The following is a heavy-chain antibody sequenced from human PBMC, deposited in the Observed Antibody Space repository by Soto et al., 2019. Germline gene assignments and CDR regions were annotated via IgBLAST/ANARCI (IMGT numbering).Heavy chain of an antibody. CDR3: ARESEDLTSNFDY. J-gene: IGHJ4*02. CDR1: GFTFSSYG. V-gene: IGHV3-33*01. CDR2: ICCAGSNK. Sequence: PGGSLRLSCAASGFTFSSYGMHWVRQAPGKGLEWVAAICCAGSNKYYGDSVKGRFTISRDNAKNSLYLEMNSLRAEDTAVYYCARESEDLTSNFDYWGQGTLVTVSS.